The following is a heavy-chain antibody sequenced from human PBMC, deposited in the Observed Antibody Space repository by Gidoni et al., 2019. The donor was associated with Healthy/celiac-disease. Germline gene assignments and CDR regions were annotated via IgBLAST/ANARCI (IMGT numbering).Heavy chain of an antibody. CDR1: GYTFTSYD. CDR2: MNPNSGNK. J-gene: IGHJ5*02. V-gene: IGHV1-8*01. Sequence: QVQLVQSGAEVKKPGASVKVSCKASGYTFTSYDNNWVRQATGQGLEWMGCMNPNSGNKGYAQKFQGRVTMTRNTSISTAYMELSSLRSEDTAVYYCARTDTIFGVVIGFDPWGQGTLVTVSS. D-gene: IGHD3-3*01. CDR3: ARTDTIFGVVIGFDP.